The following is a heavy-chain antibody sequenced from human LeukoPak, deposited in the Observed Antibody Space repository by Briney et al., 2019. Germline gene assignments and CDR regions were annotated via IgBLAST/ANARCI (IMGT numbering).Heavy chain of an antibody. CDR3: ARDSSWY. Sequence: ASVKVSCKASGYTFTGYYMHWVREAPGQGLEWMGGINSNSGGTKYAQKFQCRVTMTRDTSISTAYMELSSLRSDDTAVYYCARDSSWYWGQGTLVTVSS. CDR2: INSNSGGT. J-gene: IGHJ4*02. CDR1: GYTFTGYY. V-gene: IGHV1-2*02.